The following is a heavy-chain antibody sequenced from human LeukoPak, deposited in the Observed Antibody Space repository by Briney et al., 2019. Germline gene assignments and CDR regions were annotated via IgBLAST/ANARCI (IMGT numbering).Heavy chain of an antibody. CDR2: IGTAGDT. D-gene: IGHD3-9*01. J-gene: IGHJ4*02. Sequence: GGSLRLSCAASGFTFSSYDMHWVRQATGKGLEWVSAIGTAGDTYYPGSVKGRFTISRENAKNSLYLQMNSLRAEDTAVYYCARDGTTYYDILTGYENYFDYWGQGTLVTVSS. V-gene: IGHV3-13*01. CDR3: ARDGTTYYDILTGYENYFDY. CDR1: GFTFSSYD.